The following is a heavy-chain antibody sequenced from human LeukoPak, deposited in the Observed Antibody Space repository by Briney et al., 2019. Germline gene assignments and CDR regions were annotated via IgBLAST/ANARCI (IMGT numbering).Heavy chain of an antibody. CDR2: ISYDGSNK. CDR3: TIFSD. V-gene: IGHV3-33*01. CDR1: GFTFTSFG. Sequence: PGGSLRLSCAASGFTFTSFGIHWIRQAPGKGLEWVALISYDGSNKYYADSVKGRFRISRDDSKNTVFLQMNSLRVEDTAMYYCTIFSDWGQGTLVTVSS. J-gene: IGHJ4*02. D-gene: IGHD2/OR15-2a*01.